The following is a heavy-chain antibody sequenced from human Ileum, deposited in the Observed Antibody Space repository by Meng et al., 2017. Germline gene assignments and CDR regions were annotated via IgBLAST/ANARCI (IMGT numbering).Heavy chain of an antibody. J-gene: IGHJ5*02. CDR1: GGAFSSSA. Sequence: QVQVVQSGAEVKYPGSSVTVSCKASGGAFSSSAIGWLRQAPGRGLEWMGGIIPILNASTYSQNFKGRVTLSADMATTTVYMELSSLTSDDTAVYFCARDCSGGGRFDPWGQGTLVTVSS. V-gene: IGHV1-69*10. CDR3: ARDCSGGGRFDP. CDR2: IIPILNAS. D-gene: IGHD2-15*01.